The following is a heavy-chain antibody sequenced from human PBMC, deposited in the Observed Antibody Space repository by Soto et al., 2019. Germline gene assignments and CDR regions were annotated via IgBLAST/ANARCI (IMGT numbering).Heavy chain of an antibody. Sequence: ASVKVSCKASGSTFTSYGTSWVRQAPGQGLEWMGWISAYNGNTNYAQKLQGRVTMTTDTSTSTAYMELRSLRSDDTAVYYCARARDSNYAFYDYVWGSYRPHLFDYWGQGTLVTVSS. CDR3: ARARDSNYAFYDYVWGSYRPHLFDY. D-gene: IGHD3-16*02. V-gene: IGHV1-18*04. CDR1: GSTFTSYG. CDR2: ISAYNGNT. J-gene: IGHJ4*02.